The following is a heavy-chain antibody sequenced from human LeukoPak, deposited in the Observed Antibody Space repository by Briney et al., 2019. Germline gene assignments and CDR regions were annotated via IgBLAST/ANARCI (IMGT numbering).Heavy chain of an antibody. Sequence: SETLSLTCAVYGGSFSGYYWSWIRQPPGKGLERIGEINHSGSTNYNPSLKSRVTISVDTSKNQFSLKLSSVTAADTAVYYCARGGSGWYYYYYGMDVWGQGTTVTVSS. D-gene: IGHD6-19*01. V-gene: IGHV4-34*01. CDR1: GGSFSGYY. CDR3: ARGGSGWYYYYYGMDV. J-gene: IGHJ6*02. CDR2: INHSGST.